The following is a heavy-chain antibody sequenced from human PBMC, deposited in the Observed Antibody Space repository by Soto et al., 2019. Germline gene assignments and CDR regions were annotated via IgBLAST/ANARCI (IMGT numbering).Heavy chain of an antibody. V-gene: IGHV4-30-2*01. D-gene: IGHD1-26*01. CDR2: IYHSGSP. CDR3: AGARSHNWFDP. CDR1: GGCSTRGGYS. J-gene: IGHJ5*02. Sequence: SQPPSLTCGVFGGCSTRGGYSHSLIRQPPGKGLECIGYIYHSGSPSYNPSLTSPVTISVGRSKHQFSRKLNSVTAEDTAGYDCAGARSHNWFDPWGQGTLVTVSS.